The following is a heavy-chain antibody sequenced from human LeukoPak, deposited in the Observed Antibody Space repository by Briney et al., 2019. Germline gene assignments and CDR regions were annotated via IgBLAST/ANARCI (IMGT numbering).Heavy chain of an antibody. CDR1: GFTVSSTY. CDR3: ARDRPGIAAAGV. CDR2: IYSGGKV. J-gene: IGHJ4*02. V-gene: IGHV3-53*01. Sequence: GGSLRLSCAASGFTVSSTYMSWVRQTPGKGLEWVSVIYSGGKVYYIDSVKGRFTISRDNSKNTLYLQMNSLRAEDTAVYYCARDRPGIAAAGVWGQGTLVTVSS. D-gene: IGHD6-13*01.